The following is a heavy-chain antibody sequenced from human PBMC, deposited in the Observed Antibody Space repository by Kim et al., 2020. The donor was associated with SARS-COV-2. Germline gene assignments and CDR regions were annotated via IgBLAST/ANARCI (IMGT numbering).Heavy chain of an antibody. CDR2: ISGSGGST. Sequence: GGSLRLSCAASGFTFSSYAMSWVRQAPGKGLEWVSAISGSGGSTYYADSVKGRFTISRDNSKNTLYLQMNSLRAEDTAVYYCANKAVVGGGVRVDYFDYWGQGTLVTVSS. CDR3: ANKAVVGGGVRVDYFDY. D-gene: IGHD2-15*01. CDR1: GFTFSSYA. V-gene: IGHV3-23*01. J-gene: IGHJ4*02.